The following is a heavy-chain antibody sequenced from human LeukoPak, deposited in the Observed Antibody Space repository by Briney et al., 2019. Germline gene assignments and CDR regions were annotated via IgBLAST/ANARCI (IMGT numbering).Heavy chain of an antibody. CDR3: ARHAAFAEYESHLTHFDY. CDR1: GGSISSYY. V-gene: IGHV4-59*08. J-gene: IGHJ4*02. D-gene: IGHD1-14*01. Sequence: SETLSLTCTVSGGSISSYYWSWIRQPPGKGLEWIGYIYHSGRTNYSPSLKSRVTISVDTSKNQFSLKLSSVTAADTAVYYCARHAAFAEYESHLTHFDYWGQGTLVTVSS. CDR2: IYHSGRT.